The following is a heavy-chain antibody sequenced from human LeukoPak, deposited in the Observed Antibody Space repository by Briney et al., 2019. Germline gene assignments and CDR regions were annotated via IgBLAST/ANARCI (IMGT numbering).Heavy chain of an antibody. V-gene: IGHV3-48*03. D-gene: IGHD2-15*01. CDR1: GFTLSDYE. CDR2: ISSSGRST. J-gene: IGHJ4*02. CDR3: ARDPDCSGGRCSERGLDY. Sequence: GGSLRLSCAASGFTLSDYEMNWIRQAPGKGLEWVAYISSSGRSTYYADSVKGRFTISRDNTKNSLCLQMDSLKAEDTAVYYCARDPDCSGGRCSERGLDYWGQGTLVTVSS.